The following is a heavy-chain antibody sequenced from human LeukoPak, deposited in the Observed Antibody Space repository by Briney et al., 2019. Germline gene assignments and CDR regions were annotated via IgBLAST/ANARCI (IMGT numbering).Heavy chain of an antibody. CDR2: ISGSGGST. J-gene: IGHJ5*02. D-gene: IGHD5-18*01. CDR3: AKDPPLSYGFSDWFDP. Sequence: GGTLRLSCAASGFTFSSYGMSWVRQAPGKGLEWVSAISGSGGSTYYADSVKGRFTISRDNSKNTLYLQMNSLRAEDTAVYYCAKDPPLSYGFSDWFDPWGQGTLVTVSS. CDR1: GFTFSSYG. V-gene: IGHV3-23*01.